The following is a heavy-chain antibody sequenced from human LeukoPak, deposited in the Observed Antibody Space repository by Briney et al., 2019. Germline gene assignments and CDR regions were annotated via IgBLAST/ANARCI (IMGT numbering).Heavy chain of an antibody. V-gene: IGHV3-30-3*01. D-gene: IGHD2-15*01. Sequence: PGGSLRLSCAASGFTFSTYAMHWVRQAPGKGLEWVAVISYDGSNKYYADSVKGRFTISRDNSKNMVYLQMNSLRAEDTAVYYCARDEPGYCSGGSCYSVPYYYYGMDVWGQGTTVTVSS. CDR3: ARDEPGYCSGGSCYSVPYYYYGMDV. CDR1: GFTFSTYA. CDR2: ISYDGSNK. J-gene: IGHJ6*02.